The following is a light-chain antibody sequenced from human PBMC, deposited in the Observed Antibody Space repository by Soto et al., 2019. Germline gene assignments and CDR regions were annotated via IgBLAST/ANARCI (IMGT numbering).Light chain of an antibody. CDR3: GTGDSSLSAYV. CDR1: SSNIGNNY. V-gene: IGLV1-51*01. CDR2: DNN. Sequence: QSVLTQPPSVSAAPGQKVTISCSGSSSNIGNNYVSWYQQLPGTAPKLLIYDNNKRPSGIPDRFSGSKSGTSATLGITGLQTGDEADYYCGTGDSSLSAYVFGAGTKV. J-gene: IGLJ1*01.